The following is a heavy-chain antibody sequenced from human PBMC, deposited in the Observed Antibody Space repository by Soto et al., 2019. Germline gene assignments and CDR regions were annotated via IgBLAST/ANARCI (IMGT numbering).Heavy chain of an antibody. CDR3: ARSEATVLDS. V-gene: IGHV4-4*02. CDR2: THPSGRT. D-gene: IGHD4-17*01. J-gene: IGHJ4*02. Sequence: QVRLQESGPGLVKPSETLSLTCTVSGGSMSSSNWWNWVRQSPGKGLEWIGETHPSGRTNYSPSLKSRVTISVDKSKNQFSLQLTSVTAADTAVYYCARSEATVLDSWGQGTLVTVSS. CDR1: GGSMSSSNW.